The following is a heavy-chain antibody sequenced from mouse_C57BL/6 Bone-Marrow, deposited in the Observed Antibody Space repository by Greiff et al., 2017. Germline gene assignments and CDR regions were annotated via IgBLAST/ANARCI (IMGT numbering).Heavy chain of an antibody. J-gene: IGHJ1*03. Sequence: VQLQQPGAELVRPGSSVKLSCQASGYPFTCYWMHWVKPRPIQGLAWIGNFDPSASEIHYNQKFKDKANLTVDKSSSTAYMQLSCLTSEDSSVYCCARAVLVRNWYFDVWGTGTTVTVS. CDR1: GYPFTCYW. CDR2: FDPSASEI. D-gene: IGHD2-10*02. CDR3: ARAVLVRNWYFDV. V-gene: IGHV1-52*01.